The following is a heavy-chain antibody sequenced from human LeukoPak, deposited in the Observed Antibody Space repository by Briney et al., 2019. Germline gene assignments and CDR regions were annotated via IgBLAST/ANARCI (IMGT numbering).Heavy chain of an antibody. Sequence: GGSLRLSCAASGFTFTIYWMSWVRQAPGKGLEWVSAISNNGGYTYYADSVQGRFTISRDNSKSTLCLQMNSLRAEDTAVYYCAKQLGYCSDGSCYFPYWGQGTLVTVSS. V-gene: IGHV3-23*01. J-gene: IGHJ4*02. D-gene: IGHD2-15*01. CDR2: ISNNGGYT. CDR3: AKQLGYCSDGSCYFPY. CDR1: GFTFTIYW.